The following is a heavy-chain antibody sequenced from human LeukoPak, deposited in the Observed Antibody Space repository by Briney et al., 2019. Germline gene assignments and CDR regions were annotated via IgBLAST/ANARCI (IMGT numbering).Heavy chain of an antibody. J-gene: IGHJ4*02. Sequence: PGRSLRLSCAASGFTFSSYAMHWVRQAPGKGLEWVAVISYDGSNKYYADSVKGRFTISRDNSKNTLYLQMNSLRAEDTAVYYCARGEGDYYDSSGYSLDYWGQGTLVTVSS. CDR2: ISYDGSNK. V-gene: IGHV3-30-3*01. D-gene: IGHD3-22*01. CDR3: ARGEGDYYDSSGYSLDY. CDR1: GFTFSSYA.